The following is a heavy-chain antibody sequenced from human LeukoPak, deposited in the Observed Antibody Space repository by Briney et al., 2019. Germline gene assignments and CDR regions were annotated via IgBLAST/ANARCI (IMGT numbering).Heavy chain of an antibody. V-gene: IGHV1-2*02. J-gene: IGHJ4*02. CDR1: GYTFTSYG. CDR3: ARDSSSGWPDFGDYMELDY. CDR2: INPNSDTT. Sequence: GASVKVSCKASGYTFTSYGITWVRQAPGQGLEWMGWINPNSDTTYYAQKFQGRVTMTRDTSINTAYMEVSRLRSDDTAVYYCARDSSSGWPDFGDYMELDYWGQGTLVTVSS. D-gene: IGHD4-17*01.